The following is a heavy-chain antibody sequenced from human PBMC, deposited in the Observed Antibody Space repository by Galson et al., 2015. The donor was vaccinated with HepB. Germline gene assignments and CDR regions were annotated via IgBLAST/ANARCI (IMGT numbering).Heavy chain of an antibody. CDR2: IIPIFGTA. CDR1: GGTFSSYA. CDR3: ARGGVYSNYGMYYMDV. Sequence: SVKVSCKASGGTFSSYAISWVRQAPGQGLEWMGGIIPIFGTANYAQKFQGRVTITADESTSTAYMELSSLRSEDTAVYYCARGGVYSNYGMYYMDVWGQGTLVTVSS. J-gene: IGHJ4*02. V-gene: IGHV1-69*13. D-gene: IGHD4-11*01.